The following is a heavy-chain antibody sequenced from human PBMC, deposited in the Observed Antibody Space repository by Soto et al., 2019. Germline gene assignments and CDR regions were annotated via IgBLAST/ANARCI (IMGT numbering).Heavy chain of an antibody. V-gene: IGHV4-4*02. CDR3: AKGGDISGGGGGLSWFDP. Sequence: QVQLQESGPGLVQPSGTLSLTCAVSGGSITSSNWWSWVRQTPGKGLEWIAKIYESGDIKYANYNPSLESRVTISLDKSNNHFSLNVTSVTAADTAVYYCAKGGDISGGGGGLSWFDPWGPGTLVTVSS. J-gene: IGHJ5*02. D-gene: IGHD6-19*01. CDR2: IYESGDIKYA. CDR1: GGSITSSNW.